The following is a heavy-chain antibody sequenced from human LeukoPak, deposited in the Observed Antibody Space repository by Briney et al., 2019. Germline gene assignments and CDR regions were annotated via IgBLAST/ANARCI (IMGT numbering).Heavy chain of an antibody. V-gene: IGHV3-48*02. CDR1: GFTFSSYN. CDR2: ISNGGRTI. Sequence: GGSLRLSCAASGFTFSSYNLAWVRQAPGKGLEWVSYISNGGRTIHYSESVRGRFTISRDNANNALYLEMSSLRDEDTAVYYCARRPDGFDIWGQGTKVTVSS. CDR3: ARRPDGFDI. J-gene: IGHJ3*02.